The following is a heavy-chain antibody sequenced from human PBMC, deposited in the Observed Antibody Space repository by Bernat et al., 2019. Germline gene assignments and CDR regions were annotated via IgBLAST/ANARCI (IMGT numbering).Heavy chain of an antibody. CDR2: IWYDGSNK. V-gene: IGHV3-33*01. CDR1: GFTFSSYG. CDR3: ARLGSRWSLDY. Sequence: QVQVVESGGGVVQPGRSLRLSCAASGFTFSSYGMHWVRQAPGKGLEWVAVIWYDGSNKYYGDSVKGRFTISRVNSKNTVYLQMNSLRAEDTAVYYCARLGSRWSLDYWGQGTLVTVSS. J-gene: IGHJ4*02. D-gene: IGHD6-19*01.